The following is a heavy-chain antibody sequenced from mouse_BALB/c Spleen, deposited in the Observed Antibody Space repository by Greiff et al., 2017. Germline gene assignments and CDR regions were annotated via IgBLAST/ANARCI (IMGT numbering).Heavy chain of an antibody. Sequence: VQLKESGPGLVKPSQSLSLTCTVTGYSITSDYAWNWIRQFPGNKLEWMGYISYSGSTSYNPSLKSRISITRDTSKNQFFLQLNSVTTEDTATYYCARWPNYYGSSYWYFDVWGAGTTVTVSS. CDR2: ISYSGST. J-gene: IGHJ1*01. CDR3: ARWPNYYGSSYWYFDV. CDR1: GYSITSDYA. D-gene: IGHD1-1*01. V-gene: IGHV3-2*02.